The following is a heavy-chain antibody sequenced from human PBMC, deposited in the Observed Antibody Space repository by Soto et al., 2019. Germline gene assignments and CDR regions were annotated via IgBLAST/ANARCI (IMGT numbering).Heavy chain of an antibody. J-gene: IGHJ5*02. D-gene: IGHD6-13*01. CDR3: ARGGDIAAS. Sequence: EVQLVESGGGLVKPGGSLRLSCAASGFTFSSYSMNWVRQAPGKGLEWVSSISSSSSYIYYADSVKGRFTISRDNAKNSLYLDMHSLGAEDTAVYYCARGGDIAASWGQGTLVTVSS. V-gene: IGHV3-21*01. CDR2: ISSSSSYI. CDR1: GFTFSSYS.